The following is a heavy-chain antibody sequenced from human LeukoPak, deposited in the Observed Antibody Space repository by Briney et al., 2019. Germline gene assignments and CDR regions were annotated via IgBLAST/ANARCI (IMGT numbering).Heavy chain of an antibody. CDR3: TRRLDD. CDR1: GFIFSDYY. V-gene: IGHV3-7*01. CDR2: IKHDESEK. D-gene: IGHD3-16*01. Sequence: GGSLRLSCAASGFIFSDYYMSWICQAPGKGLEWVANIKHDESEKNYLDSVKGRFTISRDNAQNSLYLQMNGLRVEDTAVYYCTRRLDDWGQGTLVTVSS. J-gene: IGHJ4*02.